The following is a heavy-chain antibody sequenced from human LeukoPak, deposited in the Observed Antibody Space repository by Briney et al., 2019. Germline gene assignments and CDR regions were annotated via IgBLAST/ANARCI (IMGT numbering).Heavy chain of an antibody. D-gene: IGHD3-10*01. J-gene: IGHJ6*02. V-gene: IGHV4-34*01. CDR2: INHSGST. CDR1: GGSFSGYY. CDR3: ARALWFGELLHRYYYYGMDV. Sequence: SETLSLTCAVYGGSFSGYYWSWIRQPPGKGLEWIGEINHSGSTNYNPSLKSRVTISVDTSKNQFSLKLSSVIAADTAVYYCARALWFGELLHRYYYYGMDVWGQGTTVTVSS.